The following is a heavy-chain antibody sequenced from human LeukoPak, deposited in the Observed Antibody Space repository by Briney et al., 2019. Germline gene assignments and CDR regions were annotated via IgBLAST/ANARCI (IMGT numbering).Heavy chain of an antibody. J-gene: IGHJ5*02. Sequence: GGFLRLSCAASGFTFSSYSMNWVRQAPGKGLEWVSSISSRSSYRYYADSMKGRFTISRDNAKNSLYLQMNSLRAEDTAVYYCARATQYCSGGSCYDTWFDPWGQGTLVTVSS. CDR2: ISSRSSYR. CDR1: GFTFSSYS. D-gene: IGHD2-15*01. CDR3: ARATQYCSGGSCYDTWFDP. V-gene: IGHV3-21*01.